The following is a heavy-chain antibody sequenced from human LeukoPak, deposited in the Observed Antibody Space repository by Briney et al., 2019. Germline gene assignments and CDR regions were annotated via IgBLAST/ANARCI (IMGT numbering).Heavy chain of an antibody. CDR2: IYPGDSDT. V-gene: IGHV5-51*01. Sequence: PGESLKISCKGSGYSFTSYWIGWVRQMPGKGLEWMGIIYPGDSDTRYSPSFQGQVTISADKSISTAHLQWSSLKTSDTAMYYCARHLPDTGGYFDLWGRGTLVTVSS. J-gene: IGHJ2*01. CDR1: GYSFTSYW. CDR3: ARHLPDTGGYFDL.